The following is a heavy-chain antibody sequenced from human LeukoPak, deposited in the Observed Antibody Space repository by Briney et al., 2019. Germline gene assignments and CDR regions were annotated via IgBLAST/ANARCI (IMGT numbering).Heavy chain of an antibody. J-gene: IGHJ3*02. V-gene: IGHV4-39*01. CDR1: GGSFSSTSYC. CDR2: IYYSGTT. D-gene: IGHD5-24*01. Sequence: SETLSLTCTVSGGSFSSTSYCWGWIRQPPGKVLDWIGSIYYSGTTYYNPSLKSRVTISVDTSKNQFSLKLSSVTAADTAVYYCARLGEMATDDAFDIWGQGTMVTVSS. CDR3: ARLGEMATDDAFDI.